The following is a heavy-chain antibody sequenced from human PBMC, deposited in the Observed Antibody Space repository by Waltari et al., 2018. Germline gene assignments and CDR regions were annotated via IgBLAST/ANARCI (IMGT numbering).Heavy chain of an antibody. J-gene: IGHJ4*02. D-gene: IGHD3-16*02. Sequence: QVQLQESGPGLVKPSGTLSLTCAVSGGTISSSNWWSWVRQPPGKGLEWIGESYHSGSTNYNPSLKSRVTISVDKSKNQFSLKLSAVTAADTAVYYCARAAKVSLRLYYFDYWGQGTLVTVSS. V-gene: IGHV4-4*02. CDR1: GGTISSSNW. CDR3: ARAAKVSLRLYYFDY. CDR2: SYHSGST.